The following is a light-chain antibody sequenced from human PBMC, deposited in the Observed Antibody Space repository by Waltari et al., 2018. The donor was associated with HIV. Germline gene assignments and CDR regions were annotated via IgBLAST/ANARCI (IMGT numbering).Light chain of an antibody. J-gene: IGKJ1*01. CDR1: QSLAHSNGNTY. V-gene: IGKV2-30*02. CDR2: QVS. CDR3: MQGSHWPPRT. Sequence: DVVMTQSPLSLPVTLGQAASITCRSSQSLAHSNGNTYLSWFHQRPGQSPRRLIYQVSNRDSGVPDRFSGSGSGTEFPLNIDRVQADDVGIYYCMQGSHWPPRTFGQGTKVEIK.